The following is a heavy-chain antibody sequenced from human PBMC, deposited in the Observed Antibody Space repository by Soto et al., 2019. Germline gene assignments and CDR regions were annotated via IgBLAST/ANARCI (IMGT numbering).Heavy chain of an antibody. CDR1: GFSFSNHG. CDR3: AKDLKVSGGFHGSLNYYYGMDV. CDR2: ISYDGNVK. Sequence: PGGSLRLSCAASGFSFSNHGMQWVRQAPGKGLEWVAVISYDGNVKHYTDSVKGRFTISRDNSQSTLFLQMDSLRPENAAVYYCAKDLKVSGGFHGSLNYYYGMDVWGQGTTVTVSS. V-gene: IGHV3-30*18. J-gene: IGHJ6*02. D-gene: IGHD3-10*01.